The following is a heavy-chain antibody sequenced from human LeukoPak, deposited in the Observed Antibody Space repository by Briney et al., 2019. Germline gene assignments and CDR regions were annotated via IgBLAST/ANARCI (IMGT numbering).Heavy chain of an antibody. D-gene: IGHD6-13*01. CDR2: INPNRGAT. V-gene: IGHV1-2*02. Sequence: ASVKVSCKASEYTFTGYYMHWVRQAPGQGLEWMGWINPNRGATNYARKFQGRVTMTRDTSISTAYMELSSLRSDDTAVYYCAREIAAGGWRGFDYWGQGTLVTVSS. J-gene: IGHJ4*02. CDR3: AREIAAGGWRGFDY. CDR1: EYTFTGYY.